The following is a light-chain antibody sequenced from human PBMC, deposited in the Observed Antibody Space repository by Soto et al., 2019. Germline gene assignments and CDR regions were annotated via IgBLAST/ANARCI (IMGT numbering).Light chain of an antibody. CDR2: DAS. V-gene: IGKV1-33*01. CDR1: QDISNN. J-gene: IGKJ2*01. Sequence: DIQMTQSPSSLSASVGDRVTITCQASQDISNNLNWYQQKPGKAPKVLIYDASTLAAVVPSRFSGSGSGTDFALTISGLQPEDLATYYCQHYDTLPLPVYTFGQGTKLEI. CDR3: QHYDTLPLPVYT.